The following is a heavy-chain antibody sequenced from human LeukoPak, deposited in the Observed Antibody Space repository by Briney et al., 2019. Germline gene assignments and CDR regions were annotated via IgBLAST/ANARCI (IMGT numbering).Heavy chain of an antibody. D-gene: IGHD1-7*01. J-gene: IGHJ4*02. CDR2: ISYDGSNK. CDR3: TRLSGDNWNYGGNFDS. V-gene: IGHV3-30*03. CDR1: GFTFSSYG. Sequence: GGSLRLSCAASGFTFSSYGMHWVRQAPGKGLEWVAVISYDGSNKYYADSVKGRFTISRDNSKNTLYLQMNSLKTEDTAVYYCTRLSGDNWNYGGNFDSWGQGTLVTVSS.